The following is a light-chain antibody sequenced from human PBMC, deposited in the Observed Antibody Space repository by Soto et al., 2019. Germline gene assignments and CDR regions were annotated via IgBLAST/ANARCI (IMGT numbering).Light chain of an antibody. CDR1: SSNIGAGYD. CDR3: QSYDSSLSGYV. Sequence: HSVLTKPPSLNGVPGQRVTISCTGSSSNIGAGYDVHWYQQLPGTAPKLLIYGNSNRPSGVPDRFSGSKSGTSASLAITGLQAEDEADYYCQSYDSSLSGYVFGTGTKVTVL. J-gene: IGLJ1*01. CDR2: GNS. V-gene: IGLV1-40*01.